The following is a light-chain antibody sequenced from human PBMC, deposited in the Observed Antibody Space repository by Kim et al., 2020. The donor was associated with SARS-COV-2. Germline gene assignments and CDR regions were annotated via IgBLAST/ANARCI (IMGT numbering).Light chain of an antibody. CDR1: TSDIGSDTR. CDR3: SSYTSSITVV. V-gene: IGLV2-14*04. J-gene: IGLJ3*02. Sequence: GHSIPTAAHGTTSDIGSDTRVSWYQQPPGKAPKLIIYDVSNRPSGVSNRFSGSKSGNTASLTISGLQAEDEADYYCSSYTSSITVVFGGGTQLTVL. CDR2: DVS.